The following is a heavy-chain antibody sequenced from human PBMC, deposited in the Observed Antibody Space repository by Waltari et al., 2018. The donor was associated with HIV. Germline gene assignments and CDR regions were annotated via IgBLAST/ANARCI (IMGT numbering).Heavy chain of an antibody. CDR1: GFTFSHPS. D-gene: IGHD7-27*01. J-gene: IGHJ4*02. V-gene: IGHV3-15*01. Sequence: EVQLVESGGGVVKPGASLRLYCAASGFTFSHPSSTWVRQAPGKGLEWVGRIKSKTDGGTRDYAAPVKGRFTISRDDSKNTLYLQMNSLKTEDTAVYYCTTDGDLYFDYWGQGTLVTVSS. CDR2: IKSKTDGGTR. CDR3: TTDGDLYFDY.